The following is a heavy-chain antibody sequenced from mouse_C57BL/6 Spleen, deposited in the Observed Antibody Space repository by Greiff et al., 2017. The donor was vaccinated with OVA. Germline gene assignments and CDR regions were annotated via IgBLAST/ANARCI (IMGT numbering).Heavy chain of an antibody. CDR2: IYPGDGDT. CDR1: GYAFSSSW. V-gene: IGHV1-82*01. CDR3: ARGDYYGSSPFAY. D-gene: IGHD1-1*01. J-gene: IGHJ3*01. Sequence: VQLQQSGPELVKPGASVKISCKASGYAFSSSWMNWVKQRPGKGLEWIGRIYPGDGDTNYNGKFKGKATLTADKSSSTAYMQLSSLTSEDSAVYFCARGDYYGSSPFAYWGQGTLVTVSA.